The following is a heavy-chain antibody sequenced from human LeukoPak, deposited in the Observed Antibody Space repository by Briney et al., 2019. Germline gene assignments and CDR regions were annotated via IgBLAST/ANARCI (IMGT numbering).Heavy chain of an antibody. J-gene: IGHJ3*02. CDR1: GGSISSYY. D-gene: IGHD3-10*01. V-gene: IGHV4-59*08. CDR2: IYYSGST. Sequence: SETLSLTCTVSGGSISSYYWSWIRQPPGKGLEWIGYIYYSGSTNYNPSLKSRVTISVDTSKNQFSLKPSSVTAADTAVYYCAGRGFWSRAFDIWGQGTVVTVSS. CDR3: AGRGFWSRAFDI.